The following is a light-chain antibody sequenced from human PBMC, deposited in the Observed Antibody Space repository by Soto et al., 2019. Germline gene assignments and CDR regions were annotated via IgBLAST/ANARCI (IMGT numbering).Light chain of an antibody. J-gene: IGKJ4*01. Sequence: EIVLTQSPATLSVSPGERATLSCRASQSVRSNLAWYQQKPGQGPRLLIFGASTRATSIPARFSGSGSGTEFTLTISSLQSEDFAVYYCQEYINWPSLTFGGGTKVDIK. CDR3: QEYINWPSLT. CDR2: GAS. V-gene: IGKV3-15*01. CDR1: QSVRSN.